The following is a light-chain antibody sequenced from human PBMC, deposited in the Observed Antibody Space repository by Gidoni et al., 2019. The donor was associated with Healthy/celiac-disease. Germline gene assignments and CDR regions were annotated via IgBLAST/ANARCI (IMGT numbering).Light chain of an antibody. CDR1: QCVSSY. Sequence: ELVLTQSPATLSLSPGERATLSCRASQCVSSYLALYQQKPGQAPRRLIYDESNRATGIPARFSGSGSGTDFTLTISSLEPEDFAVYYCQQRSNWPPETFGQGTKVEIK. CDR3: QQRSNWPPET. J-gene: IGKJ1*01. V-gene: IGKV3-11*01. CDR2: DES.